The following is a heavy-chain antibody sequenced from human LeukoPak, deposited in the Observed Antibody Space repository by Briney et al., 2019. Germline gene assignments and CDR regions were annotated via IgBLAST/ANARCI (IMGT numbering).Heavy chain of an antibody. V-gene: IGHV3-23*01. CDR1: GFTFSNYA. CDR3: ARGWGSGAWLIDS. J-gene: IGHJ4*02. Sequence: GGSLRLSCAASGFTFSNYAMSWVRQAPGKGLEWVSGISGSGGNTYYADSVKGRFTISRDNSKNTLYLQMNSLTTEDTAVYYCARGWGSGAWLIDSWGQGTLVSVSS. CDR2: ISGSGGNT. D-gene: IGHD3-16*01.